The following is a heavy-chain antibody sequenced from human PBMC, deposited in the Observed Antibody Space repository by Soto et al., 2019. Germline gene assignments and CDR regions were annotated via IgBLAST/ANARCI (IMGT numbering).Heavy chain of an antibody. CDR2: IWFDGSNK. CDR3: GSSGRGDFTAMVNYFYYGMDV. D-gene: IGHD5-18*01. CDR1: GFTFSSHG. Sequence: GSLRLSCIASGFTFSSHGMHWVRQAPGKGLEWVAVIWFDGSNKYYADSVKGRFTVSRDNSKNTLYLQMNSLRAEDTAVYYCGSSGRGDFTAMVNYFYYGMDVWGQGTTVTVSS. J-gene: IGHJ6*02. V-gene: IGHV3-33*01.